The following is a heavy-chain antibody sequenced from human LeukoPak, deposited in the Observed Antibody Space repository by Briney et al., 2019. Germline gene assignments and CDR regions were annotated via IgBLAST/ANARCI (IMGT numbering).Heavy chain of an antibody. D-gene: IGHD3-10*01. CDR3: TRDVLLYFGESSGFDP. V-gene: IGHV1-8*01. Sequence: ASVKVSCKTSGGTFSRYAISWVRQATGQALEWMGYINPRSGKTGYAQTFQGRITMTMNTSISTAYMELSSLTSGDTAVYYCTRDVLLYFGESSGFDPWGQGTLVTVSS. CDR2: INPRSGKT. CDR1: GGTFSRYA. J-gene: IGHJ5*02.